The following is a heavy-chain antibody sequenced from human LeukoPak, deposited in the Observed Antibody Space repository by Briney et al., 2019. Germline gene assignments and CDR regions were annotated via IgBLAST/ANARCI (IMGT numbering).Heavy chain of an antibody. J-gene: IGHJ4*02. CDR3: ARFIVGATTTLDY. CDR2: IYPGDSDT. V-gene: IGHV5-51*01. Sequence: PGESLKISCKASGYNFTSYWIGWVRQMPGKGLEWMGIIYPGDSDTRYSPSFQGQVTISADKSISTAYLQWSSLKASDTAMYYCARFIVGATTTLDYWGQGTLVTVSS. D-gene: IGHD1-26*01. CDR1: GYNFTSYW.